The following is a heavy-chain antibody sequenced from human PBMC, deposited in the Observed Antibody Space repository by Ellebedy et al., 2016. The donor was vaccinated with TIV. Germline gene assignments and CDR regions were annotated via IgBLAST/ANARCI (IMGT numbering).Heavy chain of an antibody. CDR1: GFTFNYYA. CDR3: ANGGLRDWFDV. CDR2: ISVSGDKT. V-gene: IGHV3-23*01. J-gene: IGHJ5*02. Sequence: PGGSLRLSCAASGFTFNYYAVSWVRQAPGKGLEWVSAISVSGDKTYYADSVKGRFTVSRDNSQNTLSLQMSSLRVEDTAIYYCANGGLRDWFDVWGQGTLVTVSS.